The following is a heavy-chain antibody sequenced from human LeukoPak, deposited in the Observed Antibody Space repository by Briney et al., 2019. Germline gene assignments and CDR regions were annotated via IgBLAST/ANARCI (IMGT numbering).Heavy chain of an antibody. J-gene: IGHJ6*03. D-gene: IGHD5-18*01. Sequence: GGSLRLSCAAYGFTFSSYAMTWVRQAPGKGLEWVSSFSFNGESTYYADSAKGRFTISRDNSKNTLYLQMNSLRAEDTAVYYCAKGGYSNGRYYYYYMDVWGEGTTVTVSS. CDR1: GFTFSSYA. CDR3: AKGGYSNGRYYYYYMDV. CDR2: FSFNGEST. V-gene: IGHV3-23*01.